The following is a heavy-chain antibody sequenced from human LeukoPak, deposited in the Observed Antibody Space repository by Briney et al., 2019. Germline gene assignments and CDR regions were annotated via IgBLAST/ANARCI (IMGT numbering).Heavy chain of an antibody. J-gene: IGHJ5*02. CDR3: ARAYCGGDCYEGWFGP. CDR2: IYYSGST. V-gene: IGHV4-59*01. Sequence: SETLSLTCTVSGGSISSYYWSWIRQPPGKGLEWIGYIYYSGSTNYNPSLKSRVTISVDTSKNQFSLKLSSVTAADTAVYYCARAYCGGDCYEGWFGPWGQGTLVTVSS. CDR1: GGSISSYY. D-gene: IGHD2-21*02.